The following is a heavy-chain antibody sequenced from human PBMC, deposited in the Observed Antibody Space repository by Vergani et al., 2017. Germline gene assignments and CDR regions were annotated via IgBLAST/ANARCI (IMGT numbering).Heavy chain of an antibody. V-gene: IGHV4-39*07. J-gene: IGHJ4*02. CDR3: ARGAGTMILARGFYFDY. Sequence: QLQLQESGPGLVKPSETLSLTCTVSGGSISSSSYYWGWIRQPPGKGLEWIGNIYYSGSTYYNPSLKSRVTISVDTSKNQFSRKLSSVTAADTAVYYCARGAGTMILARGFYFDYWGQGTLVTVSS. D-gene: IGHD3-22*01. CDR1: GGSISSSSYY. CDR2: IYYSGST.